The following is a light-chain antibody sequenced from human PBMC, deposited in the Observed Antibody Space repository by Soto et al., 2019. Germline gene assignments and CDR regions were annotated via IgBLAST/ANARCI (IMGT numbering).Light chain of an antibody. Sequence: QSALTQPASVSGSPGQSNTISCTGTSSDIGGYNYVSWYQQHPGKAPKLMIYDVSDRPSGVSNRFSGSKSGNTASLTISGLQAEDEADYYCPSYASSNTVLFGGGTKLTVL. CDR1: SSDIGGYNY. J-gene: IGLJ2*01. V-gene: IGLV2-14*03. CDR2: DVS. CDR3: PSYASSNTVL.